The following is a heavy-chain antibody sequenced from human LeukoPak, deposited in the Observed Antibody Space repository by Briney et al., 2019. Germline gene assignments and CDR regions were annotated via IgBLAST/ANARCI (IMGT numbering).Heavy chain of an antibody. CDR2: IKPNSGGT. Sequence: ASVKVSCKASGYTFTDYYMHWVRQTPGQGLEWMRRIKPNSGGTNYGQKFQGRVTMTRDTSISIAYMELSNLRPDDTAVYYCARAGVWDSSDTSGYHNGAFDIWGQGTMVTVSS. CDR3: ARAGVWDSSDTSGYHNGAFDI. V-gene: IGHV1-2*06. D-gene: IGHD3-22*01. CDR1: GYTFTDYY. J-gene: IGHJ3*02.